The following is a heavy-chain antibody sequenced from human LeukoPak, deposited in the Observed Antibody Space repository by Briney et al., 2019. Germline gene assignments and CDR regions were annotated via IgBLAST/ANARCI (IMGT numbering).Heavy chain of an antibody. J-gene: IGHJ4*02. CDR1: GFTVSSIH. Sequence: PGGSLRLSCAASGFTVSSIHMVWVRQAPGKGLEWVSYISSSGSTKYYADSVKGRFTISRDNARNSLYLQMNSLRAEDTAVYFCARGGLSIMGYWGQGTLVTVSS. V-gene: IGHV3-48*01. CDR2: ISSSGSTK. D-gene: IGHD2/OR15-2a*01. CDR3: ARGGLSIMGY.